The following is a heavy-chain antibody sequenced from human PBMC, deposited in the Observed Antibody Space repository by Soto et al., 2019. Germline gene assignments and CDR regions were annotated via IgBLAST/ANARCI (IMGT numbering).Heavy chain of an antibody. D-gene: IGHD6-13*01. CDR3: ARAADGHFDF. CDR1: RDTFSVYS. CDR2: IIPILNIA. V-gene: IGHV1-69*02. Sequence: QVQLVQSGAEVKKPGSSVKVSCKASRDTFSVYSISWVRQAPGQGLEWMGRIIPILNIANYAQKFQGRVTITADKSTSTAYMDLNSLTSADTAVYYCARAADGHFDFWGQGTLVTVSS. J-gene: IGHJ4*02.